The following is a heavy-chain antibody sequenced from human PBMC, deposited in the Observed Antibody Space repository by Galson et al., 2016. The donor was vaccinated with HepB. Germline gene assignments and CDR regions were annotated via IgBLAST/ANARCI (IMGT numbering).Heavy chain of an antibody. V-gene: IGHV5-51*01. CDR3: ARGSSGSFYFGIDV. D-gene: IGHD5-12*01. J-gene: IGHJ6*02. CDR2: IYPGDSDT. Sequence: QSGAEVKKPGESLRISCQGSGYTFTGFWIAWVRQMPGQGLECMGLIYPGDSDTRYAPSFQGQVTISADKSVSTAYLEWSSLKPPDSAKYYCARGSSGSFYFGIDVWGRGTTVTVSS. CDR1: GYTFTGFW.